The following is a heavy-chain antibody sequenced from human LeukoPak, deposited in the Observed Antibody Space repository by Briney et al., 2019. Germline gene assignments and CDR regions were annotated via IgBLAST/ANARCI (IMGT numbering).Heavy chain of an antibody. D-gene: IGHD3-3*01. V-gene: IGHV4-59*11. Sequence: PSETLSLTCTVSGGSINNHHWSWIRHPPGKRLEWIGYIYDTGSTNYNPSLQSRVTISVDTSKNQFSLKLTSVTAADTAVYYCARDRFLEPWGQGTLVTVSS. CDR1: GGSINNHH. CDR3: ARDRFLEP. CDR2: IYDTGST. J-gene: IGHJ4*02.